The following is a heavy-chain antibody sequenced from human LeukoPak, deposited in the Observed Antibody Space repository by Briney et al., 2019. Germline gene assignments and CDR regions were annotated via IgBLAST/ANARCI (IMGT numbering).Heavy chain of an antibody. V-gene: IGHV3-30-3*01. CDR3: ARDRNYDFWSGYYKRDYYYYYYGMDV. CDR1: VFTFSSYA. CDR2: ISYDGSNK. Sequence: GGSLRLSCAASVFTFSSYAMHWVRQAPGKGLEWVAVISYDGSNKYYADSVKGRFTISRDNSKNTLYLQMNSLRAEDTAVYYCARDRNYDFWSGYYKRDYYYYYYGMDVWGQGTTVTVSS. J-gene: IGHJ6*02. D-gene: IGHD3-3*01.